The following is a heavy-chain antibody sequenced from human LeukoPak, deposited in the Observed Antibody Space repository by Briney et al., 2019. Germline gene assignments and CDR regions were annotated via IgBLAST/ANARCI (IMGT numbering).Heavy chain of an antibody. CDR3: ASAPIAAAGLDG. V-gene: IGHV3-21*01. J-gene: IGHJ5*02. D-gene: IGHD6-13*01. CDR1: GFTFSNYA. CDR2: ISSSSSYI. Sequence: GGSLRLSCAASGFTFSNYAMHWVRQAPRKGLDWVSCISSSSSYIFYEDFVKGRFTISSDNAKNSLYLQMKSLSGDEQAVEFCASAPIAAAGLDGWGQGTLVTVSS.